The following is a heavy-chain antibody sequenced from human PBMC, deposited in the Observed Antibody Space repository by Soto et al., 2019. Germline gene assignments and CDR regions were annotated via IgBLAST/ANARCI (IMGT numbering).Heavy chain of an antibody. D-gene: IGHD6-13*01. CDR3: TRDRHAGYDY. CDR1: GGSINGFY. CDR2: ISYSGGT. V-gene: IGHV4-59*01. J-gene: IGHJ4*02. Sequence: SETLSLTCTVSGGSINGFYWSWIRQPPGRGLEWIGYISYSGGTNYSPSLKSRVTISLDTSENQFSLKLSSVTAADTAVYYCTRDRHAGYDYWVQGKLVTVSS.